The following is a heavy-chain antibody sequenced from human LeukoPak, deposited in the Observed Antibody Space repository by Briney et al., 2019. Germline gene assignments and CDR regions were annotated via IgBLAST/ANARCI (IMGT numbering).Heavy chain of an antibody. CDR3: ARDIPRYCTNGVCSNYYGMDV. Sequence: VASVKVSCKASGYTFTSYGISWVRQAPGQGLEWMGWISAYNGNTTYAQKLQGRVTMTTDTSTSTAYMELRSLRSDDTAVYYCARDIPRYCTNGVCSNYYGMDVWGQGTTVTVSS. CDR1: GYTFTSYG. D-gene: IGHD2-8*01. CDR2: ISAYNGNT. V-gene: IGHV1-18*01. J-gene: IGHJ6*02.